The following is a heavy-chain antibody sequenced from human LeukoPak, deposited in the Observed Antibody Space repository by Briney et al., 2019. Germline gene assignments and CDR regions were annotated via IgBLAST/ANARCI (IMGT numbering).Heavy chain of an antibody. Sequence: GESLKISCKGSGYSFTSYWIGWVRQMPGEGLEWMGIIYPGDSDTRYSPSFQGQVTISADKSISTAYLQWSSLKASDTAMYYCARGPTGYYYYYYMDVWGKGTTVTVSS. CDR2: IYPGDSDT. CDR3: ARGPTGYYYYYYMDV. J-gene: IGHJ6*03. CDR1: GYSFTSYW. V-gene: IGHV5-51*01. D-gene: IGHD1-14*01.